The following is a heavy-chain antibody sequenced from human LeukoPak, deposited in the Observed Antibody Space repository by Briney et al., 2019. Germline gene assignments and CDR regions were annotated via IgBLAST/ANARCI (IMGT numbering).Heavy chain of an antibody. CDR3: ARESWWAAADY. CDR2: INHSGST. CDR1: GGSFSGYY. V-gene: IGHV4-34*01. D-gene: IGHD6-13*01. Sequence: QVQLQQWGAGLLKPSETLSLTCAVYGGSFSGYYWSWIRQPPGKGLEWIGEINHSGSTNYNPSLKSRVTISVDTSKNQFSLKLSSVTAADTAVYYCARESWWAAADYWGQGTLVTVSS. J-gene: IGHJ4*02.